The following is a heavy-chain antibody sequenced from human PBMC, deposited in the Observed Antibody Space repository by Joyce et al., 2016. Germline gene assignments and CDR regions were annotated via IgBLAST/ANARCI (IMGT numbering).Heavy chain of an antibody. Sequence: DGQLVESGGGLVHPGGSLRLSCAASGFSVTTNYINWVRQAPGKGLEWVSVTQTDGSTYYADSMKGRLTVSRHQSRNTVYLQLNDLRSDDTAVYYCARRPLLFHAFDVWGQGTMVIVSS. CDR2: TQTDGST. J-gene: IGHJ3*01. D-gene: IGHD2-15*01. CDR3: ARRPLLFHAFDV. V-gene: IGHV3-53*04. CDR1: GFSVTTNY.